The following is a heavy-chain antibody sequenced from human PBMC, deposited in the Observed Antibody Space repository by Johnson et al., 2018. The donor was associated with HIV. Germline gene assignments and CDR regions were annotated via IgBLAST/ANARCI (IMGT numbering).Heavy chain of an antibody. CDR2: ISYDGSNK. Sequence: QEQLEESGGGVVHPGRSLRLSCAASGFTFSSYAMHWVRQAPGKGLEWVAVISYDGSNKYYADSVKGRFTISRDNSKNTLYLQMNSLRAEDTAVYYCARHNAFDIWGQGTMVTVSS. CDR3: ARHNAFDI. J-gene: IGHJ3*02. V-gene: IGHV3-30*14. CDR1: GFTFSSYA.